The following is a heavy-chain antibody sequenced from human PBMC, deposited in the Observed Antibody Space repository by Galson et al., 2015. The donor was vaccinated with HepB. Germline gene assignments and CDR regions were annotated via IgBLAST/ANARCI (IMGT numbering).Heavy chain of an antibody. CDR1: GFTFSSYS. D-gene: IGHD3-22*01. CDR2: ISSGGTYI. V-gene: IGHV3-21*01. J-gene: IGHJ4*02. CDR3: ARVYYYDSSGYSHVGFDY. Sequence: SLRLSCAASGFTFSSYSMNWVRQAPGKGLEWVSSISSGGTYIHYADSMKGRFTISRDNAKNSLFLQMNSLRAEDTAVYYCARVYYYDSSGYSHVGFDYWGQGTLVTVSS.